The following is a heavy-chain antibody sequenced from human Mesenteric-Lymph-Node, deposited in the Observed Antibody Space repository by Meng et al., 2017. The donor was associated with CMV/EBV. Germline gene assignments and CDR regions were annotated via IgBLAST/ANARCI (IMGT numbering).Heavy chain of an antibody. J-gene: IGHJ4*02. Sequence: GESLKISCAASGFMFSDYYMSWIRQAPGKGLEWVSYISDSGSTVKYADSVRGRFTISRDNAKNSLYLQMNSLRTEDTAVYYCARDHSMGGGRYFDYWGQGTLVTVSS. CDR3: ARDHSMGGGRYFDY. D-gene: IGHD1-26*01. CDR2: ISDSGSTV. V-gene: IGHV3-11*04. CDR1: GFMFSDYY.